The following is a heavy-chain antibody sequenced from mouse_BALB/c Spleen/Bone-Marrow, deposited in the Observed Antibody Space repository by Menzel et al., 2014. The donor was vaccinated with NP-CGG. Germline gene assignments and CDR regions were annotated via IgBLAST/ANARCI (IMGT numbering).Heavy chain of an antibody. CDR3: GRGNYGSSYAMDY. V-gene: IGHV1-11*01. Sequence: VQLQQSGAELASPGASVTLSCKASGYTFTDHIMNWVKKRPGQGLEWIGRIYPVSGETSYNQKFMGKATFSVDRSSSTVCMVLNSLTSEDPAVYYCGRGNYGSSYAMDYWGQGTSVTVSS. D-gene: IGHD1-1*01. CDR2: IYPVSGET. CDR1: GYTFTDHI. J-gene: IGHJ4*01.